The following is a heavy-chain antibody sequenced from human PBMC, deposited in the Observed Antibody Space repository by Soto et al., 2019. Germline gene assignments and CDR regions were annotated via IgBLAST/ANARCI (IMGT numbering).Heavy chain of an antibody. J-gene: IGHJ4*02. V-gene: IGHV2-5*02. CDR1: GFSLSTSGVG. CDR2: IYWDDDK. Sequence: QITLKESGPTLVKPTQTLTLTCTFSGFSLSTSGVGVGWIRQPPGKALEWLALIYWDDDKRYSPSLKSRLTITKDTSKNQVVLTMTNMDPVDTATYYCAHAYTYYYYSSGYSFDYWCQGTLVTVSS. CDR3: AHAYTYYYYSSGYSFDY. D-gene: IGHD3-22*01.